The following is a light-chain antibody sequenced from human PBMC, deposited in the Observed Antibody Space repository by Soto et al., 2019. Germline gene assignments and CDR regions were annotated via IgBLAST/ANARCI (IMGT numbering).Light chain of an antibody. Sequence: IVLTQSPCTLSLSPGERATLSCRASQSVSSSYLAWYQQKPGQAPRRLIYGASSRATGIPDRFSGSGSGTDFTLTISRLEPQDFAVYYCQQYGSSPNLTFGGGSKVDIK. J-gene: IGKJ4*01. CDR2: GAS. CDR3: QQYGSSPNLT. CDR1: QSVSSSY. V-gene: IGKV3-20*01.